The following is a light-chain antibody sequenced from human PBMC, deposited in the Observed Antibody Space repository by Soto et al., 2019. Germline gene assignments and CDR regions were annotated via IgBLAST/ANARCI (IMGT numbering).Light chain of an antibody. Sequence: EIVLTQSPGTLSLSPGERATLSCRASQSVSNNYLAWYQQKPGQAPRLLIYGASNRATGIPARFSGSGSGTTLTITSRRLEPEDFAVYYWQQYGSSGTFGQGTKVDIK. CDR3: QQYGSSGT. J-gene: IGKJ1*01. CDR1: QSVSNNY. CDR2: GAS. V-gene: IGKV3-20*01.